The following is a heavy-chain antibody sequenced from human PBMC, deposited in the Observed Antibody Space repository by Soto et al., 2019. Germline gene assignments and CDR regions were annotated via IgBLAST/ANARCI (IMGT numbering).Heavy chain of an antibody. D-gene: IGHD3-10*01. J-gene: IGHJ6*02. CDR1: GGSISSYY. CDR2: VHDICGS. Sequence: QVPLQVSGPGLVKPSETLSLSCTVSGGSISSYYCSWIRPPPGKGLAWIGYVHDICGSHYNPSLKSRGAISLDISKSQFSLKLSSVTATDQGLYYCVRQGFDALHGLVDVWIQGTTVTGSS. CDR3: VRQGFDALHGLVDV. V-gene: IGHV4-59*08.